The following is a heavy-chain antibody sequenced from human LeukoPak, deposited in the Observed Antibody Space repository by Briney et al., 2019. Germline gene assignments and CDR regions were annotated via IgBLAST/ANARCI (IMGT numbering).Heavy chain of an antibody. CDR1: GFTFSSYA. Sequence: PGGSLRLSCAASGFTFSSYALSWVRQAPGKGLEWVSAISGSGGSTYYADSVKGRFTISRDNSKNTLYLQMNSLRAEDTAVYDCAKEKYCSSTSCYISPLDYWGQGTLVTVSS. J-gene: IGHJ4*02. CDR3: AKEKYCSSTSCYISPLDY. D-gene: IGHD2-2*02. V-gene: IGHV3-23*01. CDR2: ISGSGGST.